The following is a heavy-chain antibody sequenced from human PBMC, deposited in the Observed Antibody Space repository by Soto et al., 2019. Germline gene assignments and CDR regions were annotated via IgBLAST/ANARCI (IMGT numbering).Heavy chain of an antibody. V-gene: IGHV3-23*01. CDR1: GVTFSSYA. Sequence: XGSLRLSCAAAGVTFSSYAMSWVRQAPGKGLEWVSAISGSGGSTYYADSVKGRFTISRDNSKNTLYLQMNSLRAEDTAVYYCAKGRGYSYGRLLLDYWGQGTLVTVSS. D-gene: IGHD5-18*01. CDR2: ISGSGGST. J-gene: IGHJ4*02. CDR3: AKGRGYSYGRLLLDY.